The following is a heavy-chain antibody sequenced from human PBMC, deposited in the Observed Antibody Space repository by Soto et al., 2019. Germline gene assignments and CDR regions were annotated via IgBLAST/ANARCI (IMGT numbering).Heavy chain of an antibody. CDR3: ARDTAARGYYYYGMDV. J-gene: IGHJ6*02. Sequence: QVQLVQSGAEVKKPGSSVKVSCKASGVTFSSYAISWVRQAPGQGLEWMGGIIPIFGTANYAQKFQGRVTITADKSTSTAYMELSSLRSEDTAVYYCARDTAARGYYYYGMDVWGQGTTVTVSS. CDR2: IIPIFGTA. V-gene: IGHV1-69*06. D-gene: IGHD6-6*01. CDR1: GVTFSSYA.